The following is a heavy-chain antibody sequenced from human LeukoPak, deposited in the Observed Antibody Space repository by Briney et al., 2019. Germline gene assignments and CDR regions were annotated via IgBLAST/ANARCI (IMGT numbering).Heavy chain of an antibody. J-gene: IGHJ4*02. CDR2: IYHSGST. V-gene: IGHV4-38-2*02. CDR3: ARGVGLTQGGTFDY. CDR1: GYSSSSGFY. D-gene: IGHD1-1*01. Sequence: SETLSLTCTVSGYSSSSGFYWGWIRQPPGKGPEWIGSIYHSGSTHYNSSLKSRVTISVDTSKNQLSLKLSSVTAADTAVYYCARGVGLTQGGTFDYWGQGTLVTVSS.